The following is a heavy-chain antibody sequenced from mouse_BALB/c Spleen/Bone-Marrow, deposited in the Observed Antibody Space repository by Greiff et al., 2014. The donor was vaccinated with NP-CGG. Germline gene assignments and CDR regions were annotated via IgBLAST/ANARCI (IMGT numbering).Heavy chain of an antibody. CDR2: IYYSGTI. V-gene: IGHV3-5*02. D-gene: IGHD2-4*01. CDR3: ARDGGLRGYAMDY. J-gene: IGHJ4*01. Sequence: EVQLVESGPGLVKPSQTVSLTCTVTGISITTGNYRWSWIRQFPGNKLEWIGYIYYSGTITYNPSLTSRTTITRDTSKNQFSLEMNSLTAEDTATYYCARDGGLRGYAMDYWGQGTSVTVSS. CDR1: GISITTGNYR.